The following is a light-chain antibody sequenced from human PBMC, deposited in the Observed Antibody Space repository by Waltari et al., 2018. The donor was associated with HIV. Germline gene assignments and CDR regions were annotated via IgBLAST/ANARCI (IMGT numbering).Light chain of an antibody. CDR2: EDD. CDR1: SGSVASNY. V-gene: IGLV6-57*02. CDR3: QSYDNSNWV. J-gene: IGLJ3*02. Sequence: ILTQPHSVSESPGKTVIISSTGSSGSVASNYVQWYQLRPGNAPRTVIYEDDKRPSGVPDRFSGSIDGSSNSASLITSGLKPEDEGDYYCQSYDNSNWVFGGGTKLTV.